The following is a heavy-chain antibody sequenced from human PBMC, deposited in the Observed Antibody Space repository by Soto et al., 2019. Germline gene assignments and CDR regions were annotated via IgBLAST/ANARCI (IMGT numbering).Heavy chain of an antibody. CDR2: ISGSGGST. J-gene: IGHJ4*02. D-gene: IGHD3-10*01. CDR1: GFTFSSYA. Sequence: GSLRLSCAASGFTFSSYAMSWVRQAPGKGLEWVSAISGSGGSTYYADSVKGRFTISRDNSKNTLYLQMNSLRAEDTAVYYCAKWGITYYYGSGSYYNGDYWGQGTLVTVSS. V-gene: IGHV3-23*01. CDR3: AKWGITYYYGSGSYYNGDY.